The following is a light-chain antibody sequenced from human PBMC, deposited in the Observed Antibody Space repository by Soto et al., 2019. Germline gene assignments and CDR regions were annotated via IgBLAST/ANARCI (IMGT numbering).Light chain of an antibody. V-gene: IGKV3D-15*01. J-gene: IGKJ1*01. Sequence: EILMTQSPATLSISPGEAATLSCRASQSISSDLAWYQQKPGQSPRLLIYSGSTRATGIPARFSGSGFGTEFSLILSRLQSEDFALYFFLQYGDWPRTFGQGTRVEVK. CDR3: LQYGDWPRT. CDR1: QSISSD. CDR2: SGS.